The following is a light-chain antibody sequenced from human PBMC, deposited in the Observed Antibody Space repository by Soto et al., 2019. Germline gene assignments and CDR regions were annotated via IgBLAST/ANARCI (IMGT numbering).Light chain of an antibody. J-gene: IGLJ3*02. CDR1: SSNIGHNS. CDR2: TND. CDR3: AAWQDTLNVWV. V-gene: IGLV1-44*01. Sequence: QAVLTQPPSASGTPGQRVTISCSGSSSNIGHNSVNWYQQLPGTAPKLLIYTNDQRPSGVPARFSGSKSGTSASLAISGLQSEDEADYYCAAWQDTLNVWVFGGGTKLTVL.